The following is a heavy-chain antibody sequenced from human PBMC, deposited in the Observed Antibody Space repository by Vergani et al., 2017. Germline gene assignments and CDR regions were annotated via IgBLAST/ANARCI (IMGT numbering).Heavy chain of an antibody. CDR3: GVGATIYYFDY. CDR2: IYYSGST. Sequence: QVQLQESGPGLVKPSETLSLTCTVSGGSISSYYWSWIRQPPGKGLDWIWYIYYSGSTNYNPSLKSRVTISVDTSKNQFSLKLSSVTAADTAVYYCGVGATIYYFDYWGQGTLVTVSS. V-gene: IGHV4-59*01. D-gene: IGHD1-26*01. J-gene: IGHJ4*02. CDR1: GGSISSYY.